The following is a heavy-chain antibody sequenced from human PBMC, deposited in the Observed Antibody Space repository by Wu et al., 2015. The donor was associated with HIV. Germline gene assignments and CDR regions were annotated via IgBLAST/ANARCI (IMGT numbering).Heavy chain of an antibody. CDR2: ISVSEVKP. Sequence: QVQLVQSGDEVRKPGASVRVSCKTSGYNFATYSIHWVRQTPGKGFEWLGRISVSEVKPNYARRLQDRVTFTTDTSTATAYMELRSLRFEDTAIYYCATTGATVVVMDALDMWGQGTMVTVSS. CDR3: ATTGATVVVMDALDM. D-gene: IGHD3-22*01. V-gene: IGHV1-18*01. CDR1: GYNFATYS. J-gene: IGHJ3*02.